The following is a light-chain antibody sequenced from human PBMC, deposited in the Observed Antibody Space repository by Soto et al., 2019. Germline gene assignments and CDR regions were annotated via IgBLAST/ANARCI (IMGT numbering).Light chain of an antibody. Sequence: QSVLTQPASVSGSPGQSITISCTGTSSDVGSYNLVSWYQQYPGKAPKLMIYEVSKRPSGVPDRFSGSKSGNTASLTVSGLQAEDEADYYCTSYAGSNIWVFGGGTKLTVL. CDR1: SSDVGSYNL. CDR2: EVS. CDR3: TSYAGSNIWV. J-gene: IGLJ3*02. V-gene: IGLV2-14*02.